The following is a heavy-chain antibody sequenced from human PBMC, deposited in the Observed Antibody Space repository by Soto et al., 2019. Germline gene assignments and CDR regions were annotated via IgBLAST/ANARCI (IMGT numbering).Heavy chain of an antibody. J-gene: IGHJ4*02. D-gene: IGHD3-22*01. CDR3: AKMGPYYYDSSGYRLHYFDY. CDR1: GFTFSSYA. CDR2: ISGSGGST. V-gene: IGHV3-23*01. Sequence: PGGSLRLSCAASGFTFSSYAMSWVRQAPGKGLEWVSAISGSGGSTYYADSVKGRFTISRDNSKNTLYLQMNSLRAEDTAVYYCAKMGPYYYDSSGYRLHYFDYWGQGTLVTVSS.